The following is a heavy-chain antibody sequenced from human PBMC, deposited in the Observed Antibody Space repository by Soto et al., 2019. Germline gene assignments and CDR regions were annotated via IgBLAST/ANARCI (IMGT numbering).Heavy chain of an antibody. CDR2: ISNSGTTK. J-gene: IGHJ4*02. CDR1: GFTLSSFE. D-gene: IGHD4-17*01. Sequence: EVRLEESGGTLVQPGGSLRLSCVGSGFTLSSFEVTWVRQAPGKGLEWLSYISNSGTTKHYADSVKGRFTVSRDNAKNSVHLQLNRLSAEDTGIYYCARVQLGDSLDYWGQGTLVTVSS. CDR3: ARVQLGDSLDY. V-gene: IGHV3-48*03.